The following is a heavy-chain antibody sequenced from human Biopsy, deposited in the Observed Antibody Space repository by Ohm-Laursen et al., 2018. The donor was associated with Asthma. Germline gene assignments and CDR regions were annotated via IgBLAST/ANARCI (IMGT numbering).Heavy chain of an antibody. Sequence: RSLRLSCAASGFTFSNYGMHWVRQVAGKGLDWEAVVTYDGISQYYAESVKGRFTISRDNSRNTLNLQMNSVRPDDTAVYFCARERAGVLGSYNGMDVWGPGTTVSVSS. CDR3: ARERAGVLGSYNGMDV. CDR2: VTYDGISQ. CDR1: GFTFSNYG. J-gene: IGHJ6*02. V-gene: IGHV3-30*03. D-gene: IGHD2-8*01.